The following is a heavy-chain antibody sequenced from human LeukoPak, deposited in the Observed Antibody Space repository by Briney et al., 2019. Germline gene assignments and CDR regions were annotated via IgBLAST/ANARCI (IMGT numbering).Heavy chain of an antibody. CDR1: GGSISSSSYY. Sequence: PSETLSLTCTVSGGSISSSSYYWGWIRQPPGKGLEWIGSIYYSGSTYYNPSLKSRVTISVDTSKNQFSLKLSSVTAADTAVYYCAREKGTLIRAMAFEMWGQGTMVTVSS. D-gene: IGHD3-10*01. CDR2: IYYSGST. V-gene: IGHV4-39*07. CDR3: AREKGTLIRAMAFEM. J-gene: IGHJ3*02.